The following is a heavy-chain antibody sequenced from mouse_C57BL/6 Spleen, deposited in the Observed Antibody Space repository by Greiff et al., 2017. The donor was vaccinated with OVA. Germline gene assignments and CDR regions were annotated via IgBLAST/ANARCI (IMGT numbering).Heavy chain of an antibody. D-gene: IGHD4-1*01. CDR1: GYTFTDYN. J-gene: IGHJ2*01. CDR2: INPNNGGT. CDR3: AMLLTGTDY. Sequence: EVKLQQSGPELVKPGASVKMSCKASGYTFTDYNMHWVKQSHGKSLEWIGYINPNNGGTSYNQKFKGKATLTVNKSSSTAYMELRSLTSEDSAVYYCAMLLTGTDYWGQGTTLTVSS. V-gene: IGHV1-22*01.